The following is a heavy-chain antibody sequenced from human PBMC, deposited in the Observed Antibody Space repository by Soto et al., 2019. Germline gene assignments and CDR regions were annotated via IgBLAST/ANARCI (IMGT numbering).Heavy chain of an antibody. V-gene: IGHV3-64*02. CDR2: ISSSGDRT. CDR3: ARTRCSSGQCYYFDY. CDR1: GFTLSSYN. J-gene: IGHJ4*02. Sequence: EVQLVESGEGLVQPGGSLRLSCAASGFTLSSYNIHWIRQAPGKGLEFVSAISSSGDRTYYADSVKGRFTITSDNSKNTVWLQMGSLKAEDMDVYYCARTRCSSGQCYYFDYGGRGALGSVSS. D-gene: IGHD2-15*01.